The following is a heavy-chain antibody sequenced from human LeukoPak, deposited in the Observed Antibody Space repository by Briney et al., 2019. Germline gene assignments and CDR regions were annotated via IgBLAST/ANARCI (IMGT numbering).Heavy chain of an antibody. CDR1: GGSISSYY. CDR2: IYYSGST. D-gene: IGHD5-12*01. J-gene: IGHJ4*02. Sequence: SETLSLTCTVSGGSISSYYWSWIRQPPGKGLEWIGYIYYSGSTNYNPSLKSRVTISVDTSKNQFSLKLSSVTAADTAVYYCARGGVATIISQYYFDYWGQGTLVTVSS. V-gene: IGHV4-59*01. CDR3: ARGGVATIISQYYFDY.